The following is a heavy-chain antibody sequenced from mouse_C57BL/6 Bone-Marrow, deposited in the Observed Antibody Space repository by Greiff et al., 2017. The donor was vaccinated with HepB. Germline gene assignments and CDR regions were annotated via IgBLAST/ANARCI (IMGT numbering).Heavy chain of an antibody. CDR3: TRGELYYSNFFFDY. D-gene: IGHD2-5*01. CDR2: IRNKANNHAT. J-gene: IGHJ2*01. Sequence: EVMLVESGGGLVQPGGSMKLSCAASGFTFSDAWMDWVRQSPEKGLEWVAEIRNKANNHATYYAESVKGRFTISRDDSKSSVYLQMNSLRAEDTGIYYCTRGELYYSNFFFDYWGQGTTLTVSS. V-gene: IGHV6-6*01. CDR1: GFTFSDAW.